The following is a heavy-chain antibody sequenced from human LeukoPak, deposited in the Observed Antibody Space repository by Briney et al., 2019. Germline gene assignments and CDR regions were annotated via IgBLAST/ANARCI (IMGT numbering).Heavy chain of an antibody. CDR2: ISYDGSNR. J-gene: IGHJ3*02. D-gene: IGHD6-6*01. CDR1: GLTFSSYG. CDR3: AKLIQIEYSSSSDAFDI. V-gene: IGHV3-30*18. Sequence: GGSMRLSCAASGLTFSSYGMHWVRQAPGKGLEWVVFISYDGSNRYYADSVKGRFTISRDNSKNTLYLQMNSLRAEDTAVYYCAKLIQIEYSSSSDAFDIWGQGTMVTVSS.